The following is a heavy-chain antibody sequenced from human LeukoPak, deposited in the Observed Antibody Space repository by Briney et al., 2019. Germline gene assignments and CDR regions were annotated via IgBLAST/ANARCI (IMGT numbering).Heavy chain of an antibody. D-gene: IGHD4-17*01. V-gene: IGHV1-8*01. CDR1: GYTFTSYD. J-gene: IGHJ3*02. Sequence: ASVKVSCKASGYTFTSYDINWMRQATGQGLEWMGWMSPNSGNTGYAQKFQGRVTMTRDTSTGTAYLELSSLRSEDSAVYYCARGEATYGDYSGNCAFDIWGQGTMVTVSS. CDR3: ARGEATYGDYSGNCAFDI. CDR2: MSPNSGNT.